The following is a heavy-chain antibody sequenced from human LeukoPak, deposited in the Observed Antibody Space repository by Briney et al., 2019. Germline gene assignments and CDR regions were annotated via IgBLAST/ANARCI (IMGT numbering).Heavy chain of an antibody. D-gene: IGHD2-2*01. J-gene: IGHJ5*02. Sequence: GGSLRLSCVASGFTFSDYYMSWIRQAPGKGLEWVSYISSSGSTIYYADSVKGRFTISRDNAKNSLYLQMNSLRAEDTAVYYCAGRRSSRLNWFDPWGQGTLVTVSS. CDR3: AGRRSSRLNWFDP. CDR2: ISSSGSTI. CDR1: GFTFSDYY. V-gene: IGHV3-11*04.